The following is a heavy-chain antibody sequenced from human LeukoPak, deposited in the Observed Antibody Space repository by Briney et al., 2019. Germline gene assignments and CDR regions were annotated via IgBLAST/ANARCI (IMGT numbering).Heavy chain of an antibody. CDR2: IYPGDSDT. CDR1: GYSFTSYW. V-gene: IGHV5-51*01. CDR3: ARSLVAGTPGAFDI. J-gene: IGHJ3*02. Sequence: GESLKISCKGSGYSFTSYWIGWVRQLPGKGLEWMGIIYPGDSDTTYSPSFQGQVTISADRYISTAYLQWSSLKVSDTAMYYCARSLVAGTPGAFDIWGQGTMVTVSS. D-gene: IGHD6-19*01.